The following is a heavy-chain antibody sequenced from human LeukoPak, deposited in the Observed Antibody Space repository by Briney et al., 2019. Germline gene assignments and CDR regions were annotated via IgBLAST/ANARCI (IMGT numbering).Heavy chain of an antibody. Sequence: PGGSLRLSCAASGFTFSTYWMTWVRQAPGKGLEWVSNIKQDGSEKYYVDSVKGRFTISRDNAKNTLFLQMNSLRAEDTAVYYCARNMGDYWGQGTLVTVSS. J-gene: IGHJ4*02. CDR1: GFTFSTYW. V-gene: IGHV3-7*04. D-gene: IGHD2/OR15-2a*01. CDR3: ARNMGDY. CDR2: IKQDGSEK.